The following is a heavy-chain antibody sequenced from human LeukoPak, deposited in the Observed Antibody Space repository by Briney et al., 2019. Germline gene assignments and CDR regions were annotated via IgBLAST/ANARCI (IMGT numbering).Heavy chain of an antibody. D-gene: IGHD3-9*01. CDR1: GGSISSGGYY. Sequence: PPETLSLTCTVSGGSISSGGYYWSWIRQHPGKGLEWIGYIYYSGSTYYDPSLKSRVTISVDTSKNQFSLKLSSVTAADTAVYYCARVFRRAFDYWGQGTLVTVSS. V-gene: IGHV4-31*03. CDR2: IYYSGST. J-gene: IGHJ4*02. CDR3: ARVFRRAFDY.